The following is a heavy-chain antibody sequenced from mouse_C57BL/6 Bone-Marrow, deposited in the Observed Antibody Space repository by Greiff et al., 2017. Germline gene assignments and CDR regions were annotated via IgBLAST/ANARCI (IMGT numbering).Heavy chain of an antibody. V-gene: IGHV1-64*01. J-gene: IGHJ2*01. CDR1: GYTFTSYW. CDR2: IHPNSGST. CDR3: ARWDYEYGYYFDY. D-gene: IGHD2-4*01. Sequence: QVQLQQPGAELVKPGASVKLSCKASGYTFTSYWMHWVKQRPGQGLEWIGMIHPNSGSTNYNEKFKSKATLTVDKSSSTAYMQLSSLTSEDSAVYYCARWDYEYGYYFDYWGQGTTLTVSS.